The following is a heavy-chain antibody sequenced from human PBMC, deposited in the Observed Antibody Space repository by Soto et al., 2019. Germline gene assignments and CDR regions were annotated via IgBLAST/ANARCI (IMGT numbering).Heavy chain of an antibody. J-gene: IGHJ4*02. CDR1: GFTLSNYW. CDR2: INQGGSQS. V-gene: IGHV3-7*05. D-gene: IGHD6-25*01. Sequence: PGGSLRLSCIASGFTLSNYWVSWVRQAPGRGLEWVANINQGGSQSYYVDSVKGRFTISRDNAKNSVYLQMNSLRAEDSAIYYCARAIAAAGSYWGQGTLVTVSS. CDR3: ARAIAAAGSY.